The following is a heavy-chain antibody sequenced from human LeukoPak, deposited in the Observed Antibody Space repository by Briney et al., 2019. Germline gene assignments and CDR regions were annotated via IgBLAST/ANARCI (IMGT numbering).Heavy chain of an antibody. CDR2: IGTSSTTI. CDR1: GFTFSDYY. D-gene: IGHD6-25*01. Sequence: GGSLRLSCAASGFTFSDYYMSWIRQAPGKGREWVSYIGTSSTTIYYADSVKGRFTISRDNAKNSLYLQMNSLRADDTAVYYCARFAAGGSYYYYMDVWGKGTTVTVSS. V-gene: IGHV3-11*04. CDR3: ARFAAGGSYYYYMDV. J-gene: IGHJ6*03.